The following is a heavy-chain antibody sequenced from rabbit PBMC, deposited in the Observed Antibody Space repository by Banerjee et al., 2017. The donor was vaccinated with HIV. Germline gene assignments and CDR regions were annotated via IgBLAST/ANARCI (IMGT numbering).Heavy chain of an antibody. V-gene: IGHV1S43*01. Sequence: LTLTCTASGFSFNNKYVMCWVRQAPGKGLEWVGYIYIASETTDYASWVHGRFTISRSTSLNTVTLKMTSLTGADTATYFCARYSSGWDYFDLWGPGTLVTVS. CDR2: IYIASETT. J-gene: IGHJ4*01. CDR3: ARYSSGWDYFDL. D-gene: IGHD4-1*01. CDR1: GFSFNNKYV.